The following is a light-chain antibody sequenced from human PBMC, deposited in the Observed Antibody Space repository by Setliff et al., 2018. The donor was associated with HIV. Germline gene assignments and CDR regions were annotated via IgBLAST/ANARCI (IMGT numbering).Light chain of an antibody. V-gene: IGLV2-14*03. CDR2: DVS. Sequence: QSALAQPAPVSGSLGQSITISCTRTSSDVGYYNFVSWYQQHPGKAPKLMIFDVSNRPSGVSNRFSGSKSGNTASLTISGLQAEDEADYYCSSYTSSNTIFETGTKVTV. J-gene: IGLJ1*01. CDR1: SSDVGYYNF. CDR3: SSYTSSNTI.